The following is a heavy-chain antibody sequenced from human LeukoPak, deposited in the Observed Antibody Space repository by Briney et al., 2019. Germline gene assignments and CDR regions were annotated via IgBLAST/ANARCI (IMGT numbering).Heavy chain of an antibody. J-gene: IGHJ3*02. Sequence: GGSLRLSCAASGFTFSSYWMHWVRQAPGKGLVWVSRINTDGSSTSYADSVKGRFTISRDNAKNTLYLQMNSLRAEDTAVYYCAKARDSSSWDAFDIWGQGTMVTVSS. CDR3: AKARDSSSWDAFDI. V-gene: IGHV3-74*01. CDR2: INTDGSST. CDR1: GFTFSSYW. D-gene: IGHD6-13*01.